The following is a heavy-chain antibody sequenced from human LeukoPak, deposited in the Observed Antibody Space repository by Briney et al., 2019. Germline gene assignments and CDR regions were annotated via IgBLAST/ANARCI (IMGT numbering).Heavy chain of an antibody. CDR3: AKDLYGITIFGVVTNYYMDV. CDR1: GFTFSSYG. CDR2: ISYDGSNK. V-gene: IGHV3-30*18. J-gene: IGHJ6*03. D-gene: IGHD3-3*01. Sequence: GGSLRLSCAASGFTFSSYGMHWVRQAPGKGLEWVAVISYDGSNKYYADSVKGRFTISRDNSKNTLYLQMNSLRAEDTAVYYCAKDLYGITIFGVVTNYYMDVWGKGTTVTVSS.